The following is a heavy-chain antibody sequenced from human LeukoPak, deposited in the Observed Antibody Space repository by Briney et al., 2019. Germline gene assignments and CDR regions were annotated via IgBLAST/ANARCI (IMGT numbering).Heavy chain of an antibody. CDR2: IIPIFGTA. CDR1: GYSFTGYY. J-gene: IGHJ3*02. V-gene: IGHV1-18*04. D-gene: IGHD3-9*01. CDR3: ATTMGDDILTGYYNDAFDI. Sequence: ASVKVSCKASGYSFTGYYIHWVRQAPGQGLEWMGEIIPIFGTANYAQKLQGRVTMTTDTSTSTAYVELRSLRSDDTAVYYCATTMGDDILTGYYNDAFDIWGQGTMVTVSS.